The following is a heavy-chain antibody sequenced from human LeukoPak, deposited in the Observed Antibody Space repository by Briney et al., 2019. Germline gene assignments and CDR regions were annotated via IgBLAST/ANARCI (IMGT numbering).Heavy chain of an antibody. Sequence: ASVKVSCKASGYTFTSYDINWVRQATGQGLGWMGWMNPNSGNTGYAQKFQGRVTMTRDTSISTAYMELSRLRSDDTAVYYCARDGLLWFGELFQDYNWFDPWGQGTLVTVSS. CDR3: ARDGLLWFGELFQDYNWFDP. D-gene: IGHD3-10*01. J-gene: IGHJ5*02. CDR2: MNPNSGNT. V-gene: IGHV1-8*02. CDR1: GYTFTSYD.